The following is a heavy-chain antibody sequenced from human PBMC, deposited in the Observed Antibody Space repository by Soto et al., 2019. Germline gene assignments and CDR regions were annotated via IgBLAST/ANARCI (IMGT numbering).Heavy chain of an antibody. V-gene: IGHV1-18*01. D-gene: IGHD3-16*01. CDR3: ARVVVLITPDAFDV. Sequence: QVQLVQSGAEVKKPGASVKVSCKASGYTFTTYGISWILQAPGQGLEWMGWISAYNGNTNYAQKFQGRVTMTTDTSTSTAYMELRSLRSDDTAVYYCARVVVLITPDAFDVWGQGTMVTVSS. CDR2: ISAYNGNT. CDR1: GYTFTTYG. J-gene: IGHJ3*01.